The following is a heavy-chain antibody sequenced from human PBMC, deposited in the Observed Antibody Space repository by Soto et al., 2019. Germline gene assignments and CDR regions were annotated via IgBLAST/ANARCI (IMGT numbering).Heavy chain of an antibody. J-gene: IGHJ4*02. CDR1: GFSFSFYP. CDR3: AKDPSSGSYYTHY. CDR2: IGGSGDKT. Sequence: PGGSLRLSCAASGFSFSFYPMSWVRQSPGKGLEWVSVIGGSGDKTSYADSVKGRFSISRDNSKNTLYLQMNSLRAEDTAVYYCAKDPSSGSYYTHYWGQGTLVTVSS. V-gene: IGHV3-23*01. D-gene: IGHD3-10*01.